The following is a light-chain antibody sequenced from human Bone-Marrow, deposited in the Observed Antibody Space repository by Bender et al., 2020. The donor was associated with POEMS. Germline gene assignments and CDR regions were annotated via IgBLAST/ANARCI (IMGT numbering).Light chain of an antibody. CDR2: NDN. V-gene: IGLV1-44*01. CDR3: AAWDAGLSGGV. Sequence: QSVLTQPPSASGTPGQRVTISCSGSNSNIGTNAVNWYQHFPGPDPNPLIYNDNRRPSGVPDRFSAFKSGTSASLAISGLQSEDEADYYCAAWDAGLSGGVFGGGTKLTVL. J-gene: IGLJ3*02. CDR1: NSNIGTNA.